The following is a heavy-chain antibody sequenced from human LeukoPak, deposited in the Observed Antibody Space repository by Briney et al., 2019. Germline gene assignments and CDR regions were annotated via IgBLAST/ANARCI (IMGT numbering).Heavy chain of an antibody. J-gene: IGHJ5*02. CDR2: IYYSGST. D-gene: IGHD5-18*01. CDR3: ARGLDTWLWKRNWFDP. Sequence: SETLSLTCTVSGGSISSYYWSWIRQPPGKGLEWIGYIYYSGSTNYNPSLKSRVTILVDTSKNQFSLKLSSVTAADTAVYYCARGLDTWLWKRNWFDPWGQGTLVTVSS. CDR1: GGSISSYY. V-gene: IGHV4-59*01.